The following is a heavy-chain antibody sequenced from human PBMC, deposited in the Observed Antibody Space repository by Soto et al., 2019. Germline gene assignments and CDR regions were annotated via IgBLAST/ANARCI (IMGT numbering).Heavy chain of an antibody. CDR1: GYTFTSYD. Sequence: QVQLVQSGAEVKKPGASVKVSCKASGYTFTSYDINWVRQATGQGREWMGWINPNSDNTGYAQKFQGRVTMTRNTSISTAYRELSSLRAEDTAVDYCARGVGRYSNWGQGTRVTVSA. J-gene: IGHJ4*02. CDR3: ARGVGRYSN. V-gene: IGHV1-8*01. D-gene: IGHD6-19*01. CDR2: INPNSDNT.